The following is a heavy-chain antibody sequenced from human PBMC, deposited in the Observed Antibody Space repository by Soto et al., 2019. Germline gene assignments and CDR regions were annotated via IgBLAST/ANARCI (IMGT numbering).Heavy chain of an antibody. V-gene: IGHV4-59*01. J-gene: IGHJ5*02. CDR3: ASSYCADSVSCNWFAP. CDR2: INYSGRS. D-gene: IGHD2-8*02. CDR1: GDSSSTYY. Sequence: QVQLQESGPGLVKSSETLSLTCSVSGDSSSTYYWGWIRQPPGKGLEWIGYINYSGRSNHNPSLTGRRSTPVNASKHPASLKLTSETTAGPAVYYCASSYCADSVSCNWFAPWGQGPLVVVSS.